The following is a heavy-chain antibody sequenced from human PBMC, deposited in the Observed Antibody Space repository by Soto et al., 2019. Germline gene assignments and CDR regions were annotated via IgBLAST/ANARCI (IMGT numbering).Heavy chain of an antibody. CDR3: ARDGDYGARKYFDT. D-gene: IGHD4-17*01. J-gene: IGHJ4*02. CDR2: IYYNENT. Sequence: QVQLQESGPGLVKPSQTLSLTCTVSGGSISSGGYYWSWIRQHPVKGLEWIGYIYYNENTYYNPSLRSRVTISVDTSKNQFSLKLSSVTAADTAVYYCARDGDYGARKYFDTWGQGTLVTVSS. V-gene: IGHV4-31*03. CDR1: GGSISSGGYY.